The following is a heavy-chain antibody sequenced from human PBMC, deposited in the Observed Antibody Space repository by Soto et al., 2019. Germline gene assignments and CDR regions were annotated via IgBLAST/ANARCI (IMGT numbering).Heavy chain of an antibody. D-gene: IGHD3-3*01. V-gene: IGHV3-30-3*01. J-gene: IGHJ3*02. CDR3: ARRERRFLEWLCDAFDI. Sequence: QVQLVESGGGVVQPGRSLRLSCAASGFTFSSYAMHWVRQDPGEGLEWVAVISYDGSNKYYADSVKGRFTISRDNSKNTLYLQMNSLRAEDTAVYYCARRERRFLEWLCDAFDIWGQGTMVTVSS. CDR2: ISYDGSNK. CDR1: GFTFSSYA.